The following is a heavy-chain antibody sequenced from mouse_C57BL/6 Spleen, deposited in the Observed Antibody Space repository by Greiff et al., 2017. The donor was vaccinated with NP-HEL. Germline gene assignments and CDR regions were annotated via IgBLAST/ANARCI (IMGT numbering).Heavy chain of an antibody. J-gene: IGHJ3*01. CDR3: EGHYGTPFAY. D-gene: IGHD1-1*01. Sequence: EVKLVESGGGLVQPGGSLSLSCAASGFTFTDYYMSWVRQPPGKALEWLGFIRNKANGYTTEYSASVKGRFTISRDNSQSILYLQMNALRAEDSATYYWEGHYGTPFAYGGQGTRFTVAA. V-gene: IGHV7-3*01. CDR1: GFTFTDYY. CDR2: IRNKANGYTT.